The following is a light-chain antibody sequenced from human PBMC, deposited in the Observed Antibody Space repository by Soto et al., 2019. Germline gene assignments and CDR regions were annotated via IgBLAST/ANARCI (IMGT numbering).Light chain of an antibody. J-gene: IGKJ4*01. CDR3: QQYNNWPRAT. V-gene: IGKV3-15*01. Sequence: EIVMTQSPATLSLSPGERATLSCRASQSVSSNVAWYQQIPGQTPRLLIYGASTRATGIPVRFSGSGSGTEFTLTISSLQSEDFAIYYCQQYNNWPRATFGGGTKVDIK. CDR2: GAS. CDR1: QSVSSN.